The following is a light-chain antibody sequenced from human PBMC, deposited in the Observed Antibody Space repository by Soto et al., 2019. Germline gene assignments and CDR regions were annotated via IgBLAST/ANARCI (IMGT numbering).Light chain of an antibody. CDR2: DVY. CDR3: QQRANWPLS. CDR1: HSVGTS. V-gene: IGKV3-11*01. Sequence: EIVLTQSPAALSLSPGERATLSCSASHSVGTSLAWYQQKPGQAPRLLIYDVYSKPLGIPARFTGSGSGTDFTLTISGLEPDDFAVYYCQQRANWPLSFGGGTKVEIK. J-gene: IGKJ4*01.